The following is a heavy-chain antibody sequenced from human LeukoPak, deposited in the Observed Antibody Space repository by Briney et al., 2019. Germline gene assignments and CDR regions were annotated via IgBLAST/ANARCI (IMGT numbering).Heavy chain of an antibody. CDR3: ARRGRAFRL. D-gene: IGHD3-10*01. CDR1: GGSFSGYC. J-gene: IGHJ4*02. Sequence: SETLSLTCAVYGGSFSGYCWSWIRQPPGKGLEWIGEINHSGSTNYNPSLKSRVTISVDTSKNQFSLKLSSVTAADTAVYYCARRGRAFRLWGQGTLVTVSS. CDR2: INHSGST. V-gene: IGHV4-34*01.